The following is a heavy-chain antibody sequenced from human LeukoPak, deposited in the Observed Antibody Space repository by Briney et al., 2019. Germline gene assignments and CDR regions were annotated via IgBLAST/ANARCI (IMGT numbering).Heavy chain of an antibody. CDR2: IATSGST. CDR3: AKAPMWNYYYGLDV. CDR1: GLTARHNVNNA. J-gene: IGHJ6*02. D-gene: IGHD3-10*02. Sequence: GASLRLSCAAAGLTARHNVNNAMSWVRHAPGKGLEWVSGIATSGSTYYADSVKGRFTISRDNSNNTLYLHMDSLRAEDTAVYYCAKAPMWNYYYGLDVWGQGTTVSVSS. V-gene: IGHV3-23*01.